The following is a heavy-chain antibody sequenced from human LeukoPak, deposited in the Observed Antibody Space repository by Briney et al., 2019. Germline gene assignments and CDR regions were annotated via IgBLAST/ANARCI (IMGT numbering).Heavy chain of an antibody. CDR3: AKDPGYCSGGSCYYFDY. D-gene: IGHD2-15*01. CDR1: GSTFCSYA. V-gene: IGHV3-30*18. CDR2: ISYDGSNK. J-gene: IGHJ4*02. Sequence: PGGSLRLSCAASGSTFCSYAMHWVRQAPAKGLEWVAVISYDGSNKYYTDSVKGRFSISRDNSKNTLYLQMNSLRAEDTAVYYCAKDPGYCSGGSCYYFDYWGQGTLVTVSS.